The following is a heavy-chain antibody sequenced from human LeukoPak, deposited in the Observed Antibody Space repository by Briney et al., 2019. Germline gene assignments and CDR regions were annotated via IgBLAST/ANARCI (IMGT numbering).Heavy chain of an antibody. D-gene: IGHD3-10*01. CDR3: ARVIPREVIDY. Sequence: GRSLRLSCAASGFIFSSYVMHWVRQAPGKGLEWVAVISSDGSDKYYADSGKGRFTISRNNSKNQLYLQINSLRTEDTAVYYCARVIPREVIDYWGQGTMVTVSS. J-gene: IGHJ3*01. V-gene: IGHV3-30*03. CDR2: ISSDGSDK. CDR1: GFIFSSYV.